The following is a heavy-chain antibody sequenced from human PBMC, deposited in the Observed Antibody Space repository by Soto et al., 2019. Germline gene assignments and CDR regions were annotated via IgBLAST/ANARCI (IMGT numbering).Heavy chain of an antibody. CDR3: ARGGKRIGMIRGFDS. Sequence: QLQLQESGPGLVKPSETLSLTCTVSGGSLSGSSYYWGWIRQPPGKGLEWIGSFWFTGTTYYNPSLKSRVNISVDTSSRQFSLHLGSVTAADTAVYFCARGGKRIGMIRGFDSWGQGTLVTVSS. D-gene: IGHD3-10*01. V-gene: IGHV4-39*01. CDR2: FWFTGTT. J-gene: IGHJ4*02. CDR1: GGSLSGSSYY.